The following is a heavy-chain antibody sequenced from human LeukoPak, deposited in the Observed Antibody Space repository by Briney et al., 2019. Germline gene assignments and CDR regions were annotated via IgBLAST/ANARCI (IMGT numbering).Heavy chain of an antibody. D-gene: IGHD4-17*01. Sequence: GGSLRLSCAASGFTFSSYAMSWVRQAPGKGLEWVSAISGSGGSTYYADSVKGRFTISRDNSKNTLYLRMNSLRAEDTAVYYCAKGGRSTVTNDYWGQGTLVTVSS. V-gene: IGHV3-23*01. J-gene: IGHJ4*02. CDR3: AKGGRSTVTNDY. CDR2: ISGSGGST. CDR1: GFTFSSYA.